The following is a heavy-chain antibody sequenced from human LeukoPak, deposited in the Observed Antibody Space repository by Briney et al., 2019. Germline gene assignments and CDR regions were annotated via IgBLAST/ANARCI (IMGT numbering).Heavy chain of an antibody. CDR2: ISYDGKSR. D-gene: IGHD3-9*01. J-gene: IGHJ4*02. V-gene: IGHV3-30*18. Sequence: GRSPRLSCAASGFTFSSYAMHWVRQAPGKGLECVAVISYDGKSRYYVDSVKGRFTISRVSSKNTLYLQMDSLRVEDTAVYYCAKVLEVRYFDWLSPDYWGQGTLVTVSS. CDR3: AKVLEVRYFDWLSPDY. CDR1: GFTFSSYA.